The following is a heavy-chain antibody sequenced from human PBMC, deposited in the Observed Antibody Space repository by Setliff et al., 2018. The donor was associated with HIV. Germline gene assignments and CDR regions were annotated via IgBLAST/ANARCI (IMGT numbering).Heavy chain of an antibody. Sequence: PSETLSLTCTVSGGSINSYYWSWIRQPAGKGLEWIGRIYSSGSTNYNPSLKSRVTISVDTSKNQFSLQLSSVTAADTAVYYCARGRAVSSGWVEYWGQGTLVTVSS. CDR3: ARGRAVSSGWVEY. D-gene: IGHD6-19*01. CDR2: IYSSGST. V-gene: IGHV4-4*07. J-gene: IGHJ4*02. CDR1: GGSINSYY.